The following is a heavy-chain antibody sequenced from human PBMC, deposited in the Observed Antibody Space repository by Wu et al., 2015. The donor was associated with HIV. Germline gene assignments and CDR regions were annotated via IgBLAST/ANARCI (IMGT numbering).Heavy chain of an antibody. D-gene: IGHD4-23*01. V-gene: IGHV1-69*13. J-gene: IGHJ4*02. CDR2: IIPTSGTT. CDR3: ARPWQLRNGWPFFDY. CDR1: GGSFSTYA. Sequence: QVQLVQSGAEVKKPGSSVKVSCKDSGGSFSTYAISWVRQAPGQGLEWMGRIIPTSGTTNYAQKFQGRVTTAADESTSTVYMELSTLRSEDTAVYYCARPWQLRNGWPFFDYWGQGTLVTVSS.